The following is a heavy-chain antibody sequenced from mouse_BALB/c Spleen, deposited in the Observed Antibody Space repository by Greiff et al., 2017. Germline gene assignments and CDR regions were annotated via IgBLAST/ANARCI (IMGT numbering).Heavy chain of an antibody. CDR2: IWAGGST. V-gene: IGHV2-9*02. Sequence: VMLVESGPGLVAPSQSLSITCTVSGFSLTSYGVHWVRQPPGKGLEWLGVIWAGGSTNYNSALMSRLSISKDNSKSQVFLKMNSLQTDDTAMYYCARDLYGGAWLAYWGQGTLVTVSA. J-gene: IGHJ3*01. D-gene: IGHD1-1*01. CDR3: ARDLYGGAWLAY. CDR1: GFSLTSYG.